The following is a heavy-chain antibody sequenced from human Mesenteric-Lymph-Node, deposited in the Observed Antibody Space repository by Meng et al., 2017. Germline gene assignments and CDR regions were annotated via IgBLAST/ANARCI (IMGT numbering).Heavy chain of an antibody. V-gene: IGHV1-24*01. CDR2: FDPEDGET. Sequence: ASVKVSCKVSGYSLTELSMHWVRQAPGKGLEWMGGFDPEDGETIYAQKFQGRVTMTEDTSTDTAYMELSSLRSEDTAVYYCATDTNWGRLGYYFDYWGQGTLVTVSS. CDR1: GYSLTELS. CDR3: ATDTNWGRLGYYFDY. D-gene: IGHD7-27*01. J-gene: IGHJ4*02.